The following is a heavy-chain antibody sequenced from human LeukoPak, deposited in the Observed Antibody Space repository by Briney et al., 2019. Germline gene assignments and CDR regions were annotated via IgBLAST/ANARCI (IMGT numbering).Heavy chain of an antibody. CDR1: GFTFSSYE. J-gene: IGHJ4*02. V-gene: IGHV3-48*01. D-gene: IGHD6-13*01. CDR3: ARDPFSSSSFDY. CDR2: ISRSSSTI. Sequence: GGSLRLSCAASGFTFSSYEMNWVRQAPGKGLEWVSYISRSSSTIYYADSVKGRFTISRDNAKNSVYLQMNSLRVEDTAVYYCARDPFSSSSFDYWGQGTLVTVSS.